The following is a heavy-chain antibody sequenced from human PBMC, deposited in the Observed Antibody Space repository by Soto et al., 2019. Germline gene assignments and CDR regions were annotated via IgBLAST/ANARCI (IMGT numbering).Heavy chain of an antibody. D-gene: IGHD4-17*01. CDR2: IYYSGST. CDR3: ARDRNGDYVGFDYGMDV. V-gene: IGHV4-30-4*01. Sequence: QVQLQESGPGLVKPSQTLSLTCTVSGGSISSGDYYWSWIRQPPGKGLEWIGYIYYSGSTYYNPSLKSRVTISVDTSKNQFSLKLNSVTAADTAVYYCARDRNGDYVGFDYGMDVWGQGTTVTVSS. CDR1: GGSISSGDYY. J-gene: IGHJ6*02.